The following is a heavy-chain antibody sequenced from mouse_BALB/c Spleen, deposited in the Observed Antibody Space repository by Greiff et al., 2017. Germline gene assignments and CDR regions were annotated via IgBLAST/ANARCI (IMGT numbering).Heavy chain of an antibody. J-gene: IGHJ1*01. CDR3: AREFGSSYDWYFDV. CDR1: GFSLTGYG. CDR2: IWGDGST. D-gene: IGHD1-1*01. Sequence: VKLQESGPGLVAPSQSLSITCTVSGFSLTGYGVNWVRQPPGKGLEWLGMIWGDGSTDYNSALKSRLSISKDNSKSQVFLKMNSLQTDDTARYYCAREFGSSYDWYFDVWGAGTTVTVSS. V-gene: IGHV2-6-7*02.